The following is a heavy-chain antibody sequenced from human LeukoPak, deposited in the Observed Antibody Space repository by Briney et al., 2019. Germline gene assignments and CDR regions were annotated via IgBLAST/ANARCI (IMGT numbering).Heavy chain of an antibody. CDR2: IYTSGST. CDR1: NDSINSYY. CDR3: AREGGSYRAPDY. Sequence: SETLSLTCSVSNDSINSYYWSWFRQPAGKGLEWIGRIYTSGSTNYNPSLKSRVTMSVDMSKNQFSLKLSSVTAADTAVYYCAREGGSYRAPDYWGQGTLVTVSS. J-gene: IGHJ4*02. D-gene: IGHD1-26*01. V-gene: IGHV4-4*07.